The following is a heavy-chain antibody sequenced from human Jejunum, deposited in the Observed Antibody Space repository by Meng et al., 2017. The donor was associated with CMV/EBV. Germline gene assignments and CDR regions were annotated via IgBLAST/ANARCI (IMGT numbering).Heavy chain of an antibody. V-gene: IGHV3-30*03. Sequence: RFAFRSYAMHWVRQAPGKGLEWVAAISYDGNDEYYADSVKGRFTVSRDNSKNTVYLQMNSLRAEDTALYYCARASDAGSGSYPFAYWGQGTLVTVSS. CDR2: ISYDGNDE. CDR1: RFAFRSYA. J-gene: IGHJ1*01. D-gene: IGHD1-26*01. CDR3: ARASDAGSGSYPFAY.